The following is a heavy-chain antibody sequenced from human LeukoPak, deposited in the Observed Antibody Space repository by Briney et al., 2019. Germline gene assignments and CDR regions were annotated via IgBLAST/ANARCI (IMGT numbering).Heavy chain of an antibody. Sequence: GGSLRLSCAASGFTFSSYGMHWVRQAPGKGLEWVAVISYDGSNKYYADSVKGRFTISRDNSKNTLYLQMNSLRAEDTAVYYCARDSYGGYVARLFDYWGQGTLVTVSS. CDR1: GFTFSSYG. CDR2: ISYDGSNK. D-gene: IGHD5-12*01. V-gene: IGHV3-30*03. CDR3: ARDSYGGYVARLFDY. J-gene: IGHJ4*02.